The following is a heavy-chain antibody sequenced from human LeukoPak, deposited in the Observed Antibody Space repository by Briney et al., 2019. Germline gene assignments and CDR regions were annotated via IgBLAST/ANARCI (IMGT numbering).Heavy chain of an antibody. Sequence: GGSLRLSCAASGFTFGNYGMHWVRQAPGKGLEWVAVISYDGSNKNHADSVKGRFTISRDNSKNTLYLQMNSLRVEDTAVYYCAKPTPVLSAAMAGSEYWGQGTLVTVSS. J-gene: IGHJ4*02. D-gene: IGHD2-2*01. CDR1: GFTFGNYG. CDR3: AKPTPVLSAAMAGSEY. V-gene: IGHV3-30*18. CDR2: ISYDGSNK.